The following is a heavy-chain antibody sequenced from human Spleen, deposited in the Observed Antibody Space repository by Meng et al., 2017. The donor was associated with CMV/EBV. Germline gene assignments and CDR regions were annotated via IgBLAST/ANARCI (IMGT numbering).Heavy chain of an antibody. Sequence: GESLKISCAASGFTFSSYAMSWVRQAPGKGLEWVSAISGSGGSTYYADSVKGRFTISRDNSKNMLYLQMNSLRAEDTAVYYCAKDLTYSGWYSGGYWGQGTLVTVSS. CDR1: GFTFSSYA. CDR3: AKDLTYSGWYSGGY. J-gene: IGHJ4*02. CDR2: ISGSGGST. D-gene: IGHD6-19*01. V-gene: IGHV3-23*01.